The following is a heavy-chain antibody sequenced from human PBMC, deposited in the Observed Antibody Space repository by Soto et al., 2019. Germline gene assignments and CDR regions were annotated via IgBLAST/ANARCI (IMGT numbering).Heavy chain of an antibody. V-gene: IGHV3-23*01. Sequence: PGGSLRLSCAASGFTFSSYAMSWVRQAPGKGLEWVSAISGSGGSTYYADSVKGRFTISRDNAKNSLYLQMNSLRAEDTAVYYCARGHIVGATTFDYWGQGTLVTVSS. J-gene: IGHJ4*02. CDR3: ARGHIVGATTFDY. D-gene: IGHD1-26*01. CDR1: GFTFSSYA. CDR2: ISGSGGST.